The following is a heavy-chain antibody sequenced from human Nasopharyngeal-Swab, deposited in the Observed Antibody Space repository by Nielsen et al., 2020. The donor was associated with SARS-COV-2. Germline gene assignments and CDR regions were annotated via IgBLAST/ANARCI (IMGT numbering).Heavy chain of an antibody. V-gene: IGHV1-3*01. CDR3: ARDPRPDYPYYMDV. D-gene: IGHD4-11*01. Sequence: WLRQAPGQRLEWLGWINAGNGDTKYSQRFQGRVTITRDTSASIAYMDLTSLRSEDTAVYYCARDPRPDYPYYMDVWGKGTTVTVSS. CDR2: INAGNGDT. J-gene: IGHJ6*03.